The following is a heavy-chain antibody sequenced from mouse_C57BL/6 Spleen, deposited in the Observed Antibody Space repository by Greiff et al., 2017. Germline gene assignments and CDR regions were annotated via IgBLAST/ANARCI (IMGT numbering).Heavy chain of an antibody. Sequence: VQLQQPGAELVMPGASVKLSCKASGYTFTSYWMHWVKQRPGQGLEWIGEIDPSDSYTNYNQKFKGKSTLTVDKSSSTAYMQLSSLTSEDSAVYYCARWQRGLDYWGQGTTLTVSS. J-gene: IGHJ2*01. V-gene: IGHV1-69*01. CDR1: GYTFTSYW. D-gene: IGHD2-4*01. CDR2: IDPSDSYT. CDR3: ARWQRGLDY.